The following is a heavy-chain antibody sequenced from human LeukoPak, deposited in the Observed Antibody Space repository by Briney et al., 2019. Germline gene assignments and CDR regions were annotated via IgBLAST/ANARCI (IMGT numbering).Heavy chain of an antibody. CDR1: GFTFSSYA. Sequence: GGSLRLSCAASGFTFSSYAMSWVRQAPGKGLERVSTITSNGGSTYYADSVKGRFTISRDNSKNTLFLQTNSLRAEDTAVYYCAKGSLTIWYAFDIWGQGTMVTVSS. J-gene: IGHJ3*02. V-gene: IGHV3-23*01. CDR2: ITSNGGST. CDR3: AKGSLTIWYAFDI. D-gene: IGHD2-8*02.